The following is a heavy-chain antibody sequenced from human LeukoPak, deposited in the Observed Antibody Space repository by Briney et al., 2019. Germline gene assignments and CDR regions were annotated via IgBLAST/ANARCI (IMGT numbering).Heavy chain of an antibody. J-gene: IGHJ4*02. CDR3: ARESYSSSYLFDF. Sequence: SETLSLTCTVSGGSISSYYWSWIRQPAGKGLEWIGRIYTSGSTNYNPSLKSRVTMSVDTSKNQISLKVNSVTSADTAVYYCARESYSSSYLFDFWGQGTLVTVSS. D-gene: IGHD6-6*01. V-gene: IGHV4-4*07. CDR1: GGSISSYY. CDR2: IYTSGST.